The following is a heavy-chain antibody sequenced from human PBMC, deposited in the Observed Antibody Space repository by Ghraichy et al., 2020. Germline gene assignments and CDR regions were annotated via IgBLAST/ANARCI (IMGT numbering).Heavy chain of an antibody. J-gene: IGHJ6*02. V-gene: IGHV3-11*01. CDR2: ISSSGSTI. CDR3: ARDEGKRITMVQGVDYGMDV. Sequence: LSLTCAASGFTFSDYYMSWIRQAPGKGLEWVSYISSSGSTIYYADSVKGRFTISRDNAKNSLYLQMNSLRAEDTAVYYCARDEGKRITMVQGVDYGMDVWGQGTTVTVSS. CDR1: GFTFSDYY. D-gene: IGHD3-10*01.